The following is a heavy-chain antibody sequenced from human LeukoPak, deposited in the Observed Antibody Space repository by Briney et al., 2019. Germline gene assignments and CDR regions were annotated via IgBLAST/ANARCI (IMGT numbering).Heavy chain of an antibody. V-gene: IGHV3-7*01. Sequence: GGSLRLSCAASGFTFSSYWMSWVRQAPGKGPEWVANIKQDGSEKYYVDSVKGRFTISRDNAKNSLYLQVNSLRAEDTAVYYCARHEVLRFLEWSNWFDPWGQGTLVTVSS. CDR1: GFTFSSYW. D-gene: IGHD3-3*01. CDR2: IKQDGSEK. CDR3: ARHEVLRFLEWSNWFDP. J-gene: IGHJ5*02.